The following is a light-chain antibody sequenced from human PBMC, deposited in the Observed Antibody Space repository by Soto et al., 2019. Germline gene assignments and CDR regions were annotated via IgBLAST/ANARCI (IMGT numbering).Light chain of an antibody. CDR1: SSDVGAFNY. Sequence: QSALTQPPSVSGSPGQSVTISCTGTSSDVGAFNYVSWYQQHPGKAPRLIIYEVTKRPSGVPDRFSGSKSGNTASLTVSGLQTEDEADYYCSSYAGNNDGVFGGGTKLTVL. V-gene: IGLV2-8*01. CDR2: EVT. CDR3: SSYAGNNDGV. J-gene: IGLJ3*02.